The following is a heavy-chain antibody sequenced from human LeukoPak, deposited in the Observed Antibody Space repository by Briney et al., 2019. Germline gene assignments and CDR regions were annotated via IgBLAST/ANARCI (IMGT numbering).Heavy chain of an antibody. CDR1: GFMSSSYG. CDR2: IRYDGSNI. CDR3: AGSWNIHFDY. J-gene: IGHJ4*02. D-gene: IGHD1/OR15-1a*01. V-gene: IGHV3-30*02. Sequence: GGSLRLSCAASGFMSSSYGMHWVRQAPGKGLEWVAVIRYDGSNIHYADSVKGRFTISRDNSKNTLYLEMNSLRVEDTAVYFCAGSWNIHFDYWGQGTLVTVSS.